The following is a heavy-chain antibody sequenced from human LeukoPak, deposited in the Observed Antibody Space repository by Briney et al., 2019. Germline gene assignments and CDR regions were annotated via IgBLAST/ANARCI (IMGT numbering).Heavy chain of an antibody. V-gene: IGHV4-34*01. CDR3: ARDRIAVAGQDFDY. CDR1: GGSFSGYY. CDR2: INHSGST. Sequence: SETLSLTCAVYGGSFSGYYWSWIRQPPGKGLEWIGEINHSGSTNYNPSPKSRVTISVDTSKNQFSLKLSSVTAADTAVYYCARDRIAVAGQDFDYWGQGTLVTVSS. D-gene: IGHD6-19*01. J-gene: IGHJ4*02.